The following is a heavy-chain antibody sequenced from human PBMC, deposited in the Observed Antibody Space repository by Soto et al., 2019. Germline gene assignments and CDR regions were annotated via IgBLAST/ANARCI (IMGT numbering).Heavy chain of an antibody. J-gene: IGHJ5*02. CDR2: TYYRSKWYN. D-gene: IGHD3-3*01. Sequence: SQTLSLTCAISGDSVSSNSAAWNWIRQSPSRGLEWLGRTYYRSKWYNDYAVSVKSRITINPATSKNQFSLQLNSVTPEDTAVYYCARDLSIFATVSSQYNWFDPWGQGTLVTVSS. V-gene: IGHV6-1*01. CDR1: GDSVSSNSAA. CDR3: ARDLSIFATVSSQYNWFDP.